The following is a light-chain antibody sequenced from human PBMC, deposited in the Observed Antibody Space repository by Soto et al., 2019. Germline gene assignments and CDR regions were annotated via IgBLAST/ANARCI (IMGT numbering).Light chain of an antibody. V-gene: IGLV2-23*02. CDR3: CSYAGSPLV. J-gene: IGLJ1*01. Sequence: QSALTQPASVSGSPGQSITISCTGTSSDVGGYNLVSWYQQHPGKAPKLMIYEVSKRPSGVSNRFSGSKSGNTASLTISGLQAEDEADYYCCSYAGSPLVFGTGTKVTVL. CDR1: SSDVGGYNL. CDR2: EVS.